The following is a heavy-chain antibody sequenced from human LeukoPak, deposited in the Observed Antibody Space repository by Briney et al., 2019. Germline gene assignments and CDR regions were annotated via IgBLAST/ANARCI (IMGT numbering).Heavy chain of an antibody. J-gene: IGHJ5*02. CDR1: GFTFSSYG. CDR3: ARGLAEELRFGELSGWFDP. V-gene: IGHV3-33*01. D-gene: IGHD3-10*01. CDR2: IWYDGSNK. Sequence: PGRSLRLSCAASGFTFSSYGMHWVRQAPGKGLEWVAVIWYDGSNKYYADSVKGRFTISRDNSKNTLYLQMNSLRAEDTAVYYCARGLAEELRFGELSGWFDPWGQGTLVTVSS.